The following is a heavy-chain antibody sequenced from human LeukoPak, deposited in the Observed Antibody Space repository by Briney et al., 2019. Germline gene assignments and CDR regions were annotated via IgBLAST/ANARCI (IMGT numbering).Heavy chain of an antibody. CDR1: GFTFSNAW. D-gene: IGHD5-18*01. J-gene: IGHJ4*02. CDR2: IKTKPDGETT. Sequence: GGSLRLSCAASGFTFSNAWMNWVRQAPGKGLEWVGLIKTKPDGETTDYAAPVKGRFTISRDDSKNTLYLQMNSLKTEDTAVYYCTPHSYGSYWGQGTLATVSS. V-gene: IGHV3-15*01. CDR3: TPHSYGSY.